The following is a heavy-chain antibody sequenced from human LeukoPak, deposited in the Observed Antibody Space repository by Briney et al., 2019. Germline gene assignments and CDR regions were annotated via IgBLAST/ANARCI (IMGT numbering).Heavy chain of an antibody. D-gene: IGHD3-10*01. V-gene: IGHV4-34*01. Sequence: PSETLSLTCAVYGGSFSGYFWSWLRQPPGKGLEWIGEINRGGSTNYNPSLKSRVTISVDTSKNQFSLNLSSVTAADTAVYYCAKSNGYGLVDIWGQGTMVTVSS. J-gene: IGHJ3*02. CDR3: AKSNGYGLVDI. CDR1: GGSFSGYF. CDR2: INRGGST.